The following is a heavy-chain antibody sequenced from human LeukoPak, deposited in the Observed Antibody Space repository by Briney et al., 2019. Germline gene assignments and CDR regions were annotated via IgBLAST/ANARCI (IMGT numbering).Heavy chain of an antibody. CDR1: GGSFSDYF. Sequence: PSETLSLTCTVYGGSFSDYFWSWIRQPPGKGLEWIGEIKPGGITNHNPSLKSRVTISVDTSKNQLSLKLSSATAADTAVYSCVRGFSGVVGDYWGQGTLVTVSS. CDR3: VRGFSGVVGDY. D-gene: IGHD3-10*01. CDR2: IKPGGIT. V-gene: IGHV4-34*01. J-gene: IGHJ4*02.